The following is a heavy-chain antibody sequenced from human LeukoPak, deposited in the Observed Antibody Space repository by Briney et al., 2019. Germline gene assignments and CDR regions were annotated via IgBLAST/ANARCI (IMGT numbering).Heavy chain of an antibody. D-gene: IGHD6-13*01. Sequence: GGTLRLSCAASGFTFSSYGLNWVRQAPGKGLEWVSVISGSGGSTYYADSVKGRFTISRDNSKNTLYLQMNSLRAEDTAVYYCAKSGYSSSWSNAAVYNWFDPWGQGTLVTVSS. V-gene: IGHV3-23*01. J-gene: IGHJ5*02. CDR2: ISGSGGST. CDR3: AKSGYSSSWSNAAVYNWFDP. CDR1: GFTFSSYG.